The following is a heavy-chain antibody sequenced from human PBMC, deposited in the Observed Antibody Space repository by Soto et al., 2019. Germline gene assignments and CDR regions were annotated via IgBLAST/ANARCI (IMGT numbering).Heavy chain of an antibody. D-gene: IGHD3-16*01. CDR1: GFSFSNYG. CDR2: IWHDGSNK. V-gene: IGHV3-33*01. J-gene: IGHJ4*02. CDR3: ARDGDANTGFGKDY. Sequence: GGSLRLSCAASGFSFSNYGMHWVRQAPGKGLEWVALIWHDGSNKYYAESVKGRFTISRDNSKDMVYLQMNSLRAEDTAMYYCARDGDANTGFGKDYWGQGTLVTVSS.